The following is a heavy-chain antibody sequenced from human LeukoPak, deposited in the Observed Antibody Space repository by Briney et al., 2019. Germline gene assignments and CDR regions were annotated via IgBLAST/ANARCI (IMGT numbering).Heavy chain of an antibody. CDR3: ARVMSASVWRSYGSYYYYYYMDI. CDR2: IKQDGSEK. Sequence: PGGSLRLSCAGSGFTFSSYWMTWVRQAPGKGLEWVANIKQDGSEKYSVDSVKGRFTISRDNAKNSLYMQMNSLRAEDTAVYYCARVMSASVWRSYGSYYYYYYMDIWGKGTTVTVSS. V-gene: IGHV3-7*01. D-gene: IGHD3-16*01. CDR1: GFTFSSYW. J-gene: IGHJ6*03.